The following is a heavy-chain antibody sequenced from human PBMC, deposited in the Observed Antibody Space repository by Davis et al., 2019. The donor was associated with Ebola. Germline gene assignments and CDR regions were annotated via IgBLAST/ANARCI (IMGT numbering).Heavy chain of an antibody. CDR1: GFLFSSYA. CDR3: AKDVAIFGVDIRGMENCYMDV. CDR2: ISASGGAT. Sequence: PGGSLRLSCAASGFLFSSYAMSWVRQAPGRGLEWVSSISASGGATFYADSVKGRIVMSRDNSKNSLYLQMNSLRAEDTAVYYCAKDVAIFGVDIRGMENCYMDVWGKGTTVTVSS. J-gene: IGHJ6*03. D-gene: IGHD3-3*02. V-gene: IGHV3-23*01.